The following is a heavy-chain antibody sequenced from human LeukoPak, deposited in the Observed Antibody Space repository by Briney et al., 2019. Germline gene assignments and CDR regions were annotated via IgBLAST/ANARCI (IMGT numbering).Heavy chain of an antibody. Sequence: ASVKVSCKASGGTFSSYAISWVRQAPGQGLEWMGGIIPIFGTANYAQKFQGRVTITADESTSTAYMELSSLRSEDTAVYYCARQDYYGSGGLDPWGQGTLVTVSS. CDR3: ARQDYYGSGGLDP. CDR2: IIPIFGTA. V-gene: IGHV1-69*13. CDR1: GGTFSSYA. J-gene: IGHJ5*02. D-gene: IGHD3-10*01.